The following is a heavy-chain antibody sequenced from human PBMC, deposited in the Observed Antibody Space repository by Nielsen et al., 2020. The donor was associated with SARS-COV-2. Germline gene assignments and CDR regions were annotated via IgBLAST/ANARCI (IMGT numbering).Heavy chain of an antibody. CDR3: ARGGRITFGGADDAFDI. J-gene: IGHJ3*02. Sequence: SETLSLTCAVSGGSISSGGYSWSWIRQPPGKGLEWIGYIYHSGRTYYNPSLKSRVTISVDRSKNQFSLKLSSVTAEDTAVYYCARGGRITFGGADDAFDIWGQGTMVTVSS. V-gene: IGHV4-30-2*01. D-gene: IGHD3-16*01. CDR1: GGSISSGGYS. CDR2: IYHSGRT.